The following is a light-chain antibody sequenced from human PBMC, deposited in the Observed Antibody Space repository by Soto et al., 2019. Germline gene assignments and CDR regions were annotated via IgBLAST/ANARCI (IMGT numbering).Light chain of an antibody. CDR2: AAS. J-gene: IGKJ4*01. V-gene: IGKV1-17*03. CDR1: QGISSY. Sequence: DIQMTQSPSVVSASVGDRVTITCRASQGISSYVAWFQQKPGKVPKSLIYAASKLQSGVPSRFSGSGSGTEFTLTISSLQPEVFATYYCLQHNSYPVSFGGGTKVEIK. CDR3: LQHNSYPVS.